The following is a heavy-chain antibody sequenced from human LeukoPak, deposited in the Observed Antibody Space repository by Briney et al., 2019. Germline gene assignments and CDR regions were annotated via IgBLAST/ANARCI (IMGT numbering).Heavy chain of an antibody. CDR1: GYSISSGYY. CDR3: ARDEGYYYDSSGPVPTWFDP. V-gene: IGHV4-38-2*02. D-gene: IGHD3-22*01. Sequence: SETLSLTCTVSGYSISSGYYWGWIRQPPGKGLEWIGSIYHSGSTYYNPSLKSRVTISVDTSKNQFSLKLSSVTAADTAVYYCARDEGYYYDSSGPVPTWFDPWGQGTLVTVSS. J-gene: IGHJ5*02. CDR2: IYHSGST.